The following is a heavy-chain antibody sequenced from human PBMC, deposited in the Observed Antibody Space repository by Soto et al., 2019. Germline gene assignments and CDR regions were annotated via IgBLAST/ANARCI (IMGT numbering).Heavy chain of an antibody. J-gene: IGHJ6*02. CDR1: GYTFTSYG. D-gene: IGHD2-2*01. CDR2: ISAYNGNT. V-gene: IGHV1-18*01. CDR3: AWADIVLVPAAMSFYGMDV. Sequence: ASVKVSCKASGYTFTSYGISWVRQAPGQGLERMGWISAYNGNTNYAQKLQGRVTMTTDTSTSTAYMELRSLRSDDTAVYYCAWADIVLVPAAMSFYGMDVWGQGTTVTVSS.